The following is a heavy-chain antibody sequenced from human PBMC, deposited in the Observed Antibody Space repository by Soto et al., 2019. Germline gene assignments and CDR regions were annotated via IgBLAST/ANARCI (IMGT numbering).Heavy chain of an antibody. CDR1: GFTFISYG. V-gene: IGHV3-30*18. D-gene: IGHD3-22*01. Sequence: GGSLRLSCASSGFTFISYGMHWARQAPGKGLEWVAVISYDGSNKYYADSVKGRFTISRDNSKNTLYLQMNSLRAEDTAVYYCAKSGWLLLNDAFDIWGQGTMVTVSS. CDR3: AKSGWLLLNDAFDI. CDR2: ISYDGSNK. J-gene: IGHJ3*02.